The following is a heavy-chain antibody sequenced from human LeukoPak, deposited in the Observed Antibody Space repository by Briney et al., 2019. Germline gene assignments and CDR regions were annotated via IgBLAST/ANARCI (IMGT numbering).Heavy chain of an antibody. CDR1: GFTFDDYT. Sequence: GGSLRLSCAASGFTFDDYTMHWVRHAPGKGLEWVSGINWNGGSTGYADSVKGRFTISRDNAKNSLYLQMNSLRAEDTALYYCAKSSGNYLNYYYYMDVWGKGTTVTISS. CDR2: INWNGGST. D-gene: IGHD3-10*01. V-gene: IGHV3-20*04. CDR3: AKSSGNYLNYYYYMDV. J-gene: IGHJ6*03.